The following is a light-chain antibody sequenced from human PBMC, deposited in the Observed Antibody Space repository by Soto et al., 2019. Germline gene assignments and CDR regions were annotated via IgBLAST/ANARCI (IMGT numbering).Light chain of an antibody. CDR3: QQYYNWPLT. J-gene: IGKJ4*01. V-gene: IGKV3-15*01. CDR2: GAS. CDR1: QSVSSN. Sequence: EIVMTQSPATLSVSPGERATLSCRASQSVSSNLAWYQQKPGQAPSLLIYGASTRATGIPARFSGSGSGTEFTLTISSLQSEDFAVYYCQQYYNWPLTFGGGIKVEIK.